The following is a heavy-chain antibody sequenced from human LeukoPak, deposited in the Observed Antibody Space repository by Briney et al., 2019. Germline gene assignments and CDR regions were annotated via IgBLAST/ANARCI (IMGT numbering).Heavy chain of an antibody. CDR3: ARAAYYDILTGSYYYYYMDV. J-gene: IGHJ6*03. D-gene: IGHD3-9*01. V-gene: IGHV1-18*01. CDR2: ISAYNGNT. CDR1: GYTFTSYG. Sequence: ASVKVSCKASGYTFTSYGISWVRQAPGQGLEWMGWISAYNGNTNYAQKLQGRVTMTTDTSTSTAYMELRSLRSDDTAVYYCARAAYYDILTGSYYYYYMDVWGKGTTVTVSS.